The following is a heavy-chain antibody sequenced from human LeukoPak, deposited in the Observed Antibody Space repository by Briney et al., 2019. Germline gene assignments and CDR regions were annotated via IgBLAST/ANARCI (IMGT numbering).Heavy chain of an antibody. J-gene: IGHJ5*02. V-gene: IGHV3-23*01. CDR2: INVSGGST. D-gene: IGHD6-13*01. CDR1: GFTFSSYA. Sequence: PGGSLRLSCAASGFTFSSYAMSWVRQAPGKGLEWVAAINVSGGSTYYADSVKGRFTISRDNSKNTLYLQMSSLRAEDTAVYYCAKDRQQLVWGGYNWFDPWGQGTLVTVSS. CDR3: AKDRQQLVWGGYNWFDP.